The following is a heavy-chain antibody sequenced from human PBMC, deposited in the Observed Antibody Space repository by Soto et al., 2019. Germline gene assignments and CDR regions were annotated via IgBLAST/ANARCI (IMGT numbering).Heavy chain of an antibody. J-gene: IGHJ4*02. Sequence: QVQLQESGPGLVRPSGTVSLTCAVSGVSISSDNWWSWVRQPPGKALEWIGEIHHSGSTNYNPSRKSRVPMSVVPSKDLFSLTLNSVTAADTAFYYCARDQGSHPGDWGQGTLVSVSS. V-gene: IGHV4-4*02. CDR2: IHHSGST. CDR1: GVSISSDNW. CDR3: ARDQGSHPGD. D-gene: IGHD6-13*01.